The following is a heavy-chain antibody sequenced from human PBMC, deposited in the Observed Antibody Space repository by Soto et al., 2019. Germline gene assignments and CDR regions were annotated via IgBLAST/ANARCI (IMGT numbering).Heavy chain of an antibody. V-gene: IGHV1-69*13. Sequence: SVKVSCKASGGTFSSYAISWVRQAPGQGLEWMGGTIPIFGTANYAQKFQGRVTITADESTSTAYMELSSLRSEDTAVYYCARVSSIAARRSFDSWGQGTLVTVSS. CDR3: ARVSSIAARRSFDS. CDR1: GGTFSSYA. CDR2: TIPIFGTA. J-gene: IGHJ4*02. D-gene: IGHD6-6*01.